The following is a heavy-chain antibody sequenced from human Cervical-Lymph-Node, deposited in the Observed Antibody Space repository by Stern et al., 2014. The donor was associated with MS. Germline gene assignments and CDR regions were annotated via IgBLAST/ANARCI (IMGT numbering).Heavy chain of an antibody. CDR1: GGSISSSGYY. V-gene: IGHV4-61*02. CDR2: IHDSGST. Sequence: DQLVESGPGLVKPSQTLSLTCTVSGGSISSSGYYWSWIRQPADKGLEWIGRIHDSGSTYYNPSLKSRVPISMDTAKNPFSLKLPSVTAADTAVYYCATTRWDLFTWNWFDPWGQGTLVTVSS. D-gene: IGHD1-26*01. J-gene: IGHJ5*02. CDR3: ATTRWDLFTWNWFDP.